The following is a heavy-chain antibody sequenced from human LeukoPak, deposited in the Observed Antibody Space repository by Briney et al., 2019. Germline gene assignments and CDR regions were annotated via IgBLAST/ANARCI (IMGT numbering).Heavy chain of an antibody. V-gene: IGHV1-18*01. CDR1: GYTFTSYG. Sequence: ASVKVSCKASGYTFTSYGIIWVRQAPGQGLEWMGWISAYNGNTNYAQKLQGRVTMTTDTSTSTAYMELRSLRSDDTAVYYCARDQRGRVRGYSYGIFDYWGQGTLVTVSS. CDR3: ARDQRGRVRGYSYGIFDY. D-gene: IGHD5-18*01. CDR2: ISAYNGNT. J-gene: IGHJ4*02.